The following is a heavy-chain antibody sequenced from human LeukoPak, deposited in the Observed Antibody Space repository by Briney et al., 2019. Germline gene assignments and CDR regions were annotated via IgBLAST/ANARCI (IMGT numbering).Heavy chain of an antibody. Sequence: PSETLSLTCAVYGGSFSGYYWSWIRQPPGKGLEWIGEINHSGSANYNPSLKSRVTMSVDTSKNQFSLKLSSVTAADTAVYYCARGGSYGYKYYFDYWGQGTLVTVSS. CDR1: GGSFSGYY. CDR3: ARGGSYGYKYYFDY. V-gene: IGHV4-34*01. J-gene: IGHJ4*02. CDR2: INHSGSA. D-gene: IGHD4-17*01.